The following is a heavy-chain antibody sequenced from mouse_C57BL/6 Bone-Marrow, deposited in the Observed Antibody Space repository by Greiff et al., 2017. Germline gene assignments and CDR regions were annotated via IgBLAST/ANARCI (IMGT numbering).Heavy chain of an antibody. V-gene: IGHV1-4*01. CDR2: INPSSGYT. CDR3: ARWKGAWFAY. CDR1: GYTFTSYT. J-gene: IGHJ3*01. Sequence: LVESGAELARPGASVKMSCKASGYTFTSYTMHWVKQRPGQGLEWIGYINPSSGYTKYNQKFKDKATLTADKSSSTAYMQLSSLTSEDSAVYYCARWKGAWFAYWGQGTLVTVSA.